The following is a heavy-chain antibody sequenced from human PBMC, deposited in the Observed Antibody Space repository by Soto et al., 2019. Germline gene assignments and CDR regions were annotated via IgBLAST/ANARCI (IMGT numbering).Heavy chain of an antibody. CDR1: GGTFSSYT. CDR2: IIPILGIA. J-gene: IGHJ4*02. D-gene: IGHD5-12*01. CDR3: ASPGGYEGYFDY. Sequence: QVQLVQSGAEVKKPGSSVKVSCKASGGTFSSYTISWVRQAPGQGLEWMGRIIPILGIANYAQKFQGRVTITADKSTSTAYMELSSLRSEDTAVYYCASPGGYEGYFDYWGQGTLVTVSS. V-gene: IGHV1-69*02.